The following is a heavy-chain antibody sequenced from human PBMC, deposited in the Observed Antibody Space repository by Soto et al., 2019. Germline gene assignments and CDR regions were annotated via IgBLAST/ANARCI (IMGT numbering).Heavy chain of an antibody. CDR1: GFSLTTRGVG. D-gene: IGHD3-16*02. CDR2: IYWDDDK. V-gene: IGHV2-5*02. Sequence: SGPTLVNPTQTLTLTCTFSGFSLTTRGVGVGWMRQPPGEALEWLAIIYWDDDKRYSPSLKNRLTITKDTSKNLVALTMTNMDPVDTATYFCAHVVITYGGVIGEDAFDIWGQGTMVTVSS. J-gene: IGHJ3*02. CDR3: AHVVITYGGVIGEDAFDI.